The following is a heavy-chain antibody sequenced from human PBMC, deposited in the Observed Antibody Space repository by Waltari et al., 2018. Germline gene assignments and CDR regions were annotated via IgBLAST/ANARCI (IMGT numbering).Heavy chain of an antibody. J-gene: IGHJ3*02. CDR3: ARGDFWSGYFRRGAFDI. V-gene: IGHV4-39*07. CDR1: GGSISSSSYY. Sequence: QLQLQESGPGLVKPSETLSLTCTVSGGSISSSSYYWGWIRQPPGKGLEWIGSIYYSGGTYYNPSLKSRVTISVDTSKNQFSLKLSSVTAADTAVYYCARGDFWSGYFRRGAFDIWGQGTMVTVSS. D-gene: IGHD3-3*01. CDR2: IYYSGGT.